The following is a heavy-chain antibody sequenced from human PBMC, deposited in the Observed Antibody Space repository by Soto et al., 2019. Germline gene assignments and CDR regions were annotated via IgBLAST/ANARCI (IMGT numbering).Heavy chain of an antibody. J-gene: IGHJ5*02. D-gene: IGHD3-10*01. CDR2: IYHSGST. CDR3: ARSYMVRGVANWFDP. CDR1: GGSISSSNW. V-gene: IGHV4-4*02. Sequence: QVQLQESGPGLVKPSGTLSLTCAVSGGSISSSNWWSWVRQPPGKGLEWIGEIYHSGSTNYNPSHKRRVTISVDKSVNPFSLKLSSGTAADTAVYYCARSYMVRGVANWFDPWGQGTLVTVSS.